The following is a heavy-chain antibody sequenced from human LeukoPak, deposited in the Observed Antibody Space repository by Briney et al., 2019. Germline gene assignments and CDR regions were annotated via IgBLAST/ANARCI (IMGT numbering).Heavy chain of an antibody. CDR2: IIPIFGTA. CDR1: GGTFSSYA. J-gene: IGHJ6*03. D-gene: IGHD4-11*01. CDR3: ATSAGDYRAGHYYYMGV. Sequence: SVKVSCKASGGTFSSYAISWVRQAPGQGLEWMGGIIPIFGTANYAQKFQGRVTITTDESTSTAYMELNRLTSDDTAVYYCATSAGDYRAGHYYYMGVWGKGTSVTVSS. V-gene: IGHV1-69*05.